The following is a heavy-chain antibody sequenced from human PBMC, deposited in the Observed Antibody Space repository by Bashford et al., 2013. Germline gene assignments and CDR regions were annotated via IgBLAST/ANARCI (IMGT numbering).Heavy chain of an antibody. CDR1: GGTFSSYA. V-gene: IGHV1-69*13. CDR2: IIPIFGTA. CDR3: KQTVTTYRTFDY. Sequence: SVKVSCKASGGTFSSYAISWVRQAPGQGLEWMGGIIPIFGTANYAQKFQGRVTITADESTSTAYMELSSLRSEDTAVYYCKQTVTTYRTFDYWGQGTLVTVSS. J-gene: IGHJ4*02. D-gene: IGHD4-17*01.